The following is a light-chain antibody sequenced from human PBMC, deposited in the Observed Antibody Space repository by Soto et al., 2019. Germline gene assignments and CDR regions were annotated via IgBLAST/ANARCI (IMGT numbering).Light chain of an antibody. CDR3: AAWDESLNGYV. Sequence: QSVLTQPPSASGTPGQRFTISCYGSSSNIGSNTVNWYQQLPGTSPKLLIYSNNQRPSGGPDRFSGSKSGTSASLAISGPQSEDEADYYCAAWDESLNGYVFGTGTKLTVL. V-gene: IGLV1-44*01. J-gene: IGLJ1*01. CDR1: SSNIGSNT. CDR2: SNN.